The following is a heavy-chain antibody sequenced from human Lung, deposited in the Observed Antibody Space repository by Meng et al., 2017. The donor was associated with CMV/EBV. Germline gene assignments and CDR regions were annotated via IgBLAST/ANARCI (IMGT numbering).Heavy chain of an antibody. Sequence: QEQLQESGQRLLKPSEPLSVSCIVSSDSITNYFWSWVRQPAGKGLEWIGRLYPDGSTDYNPSLSSRLTLSLDTSKIRFSLKLRSVTAADTAIYYCARTPVRFCNTHMCYAFDYWGQGALVTVSS. CDR1: SDSITNYF. J-gene: IGHJ4*02. V-gene: IGHV4-4*07. CDR2: LYPDGST. D-gene: IGHD2-2*01. CDR3: ARTPVRFCNTHMCYAFDY.